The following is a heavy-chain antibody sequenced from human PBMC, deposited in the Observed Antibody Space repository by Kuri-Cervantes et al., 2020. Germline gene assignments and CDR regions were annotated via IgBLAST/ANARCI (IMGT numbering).Heavy chain of an antibody. D-gene: IGHD4-17*01. CDR1: GGSISSSNW. Sequence: GSLRLSCAVSGGSISSSNWWSWVRQPPGKGLEWIGYIYYIGSTNYNPSLKSRVTISVDTSKNQFSLKLSSVTAADTAVYYCARNYGDYPHDAFDIWGQGTMVTVSS. V-gene: IGHV4-4*02. CDR3: ARNYGDYPHDAFDI. CDR2: IYYIGST. J-gene: IGHJ3*02.